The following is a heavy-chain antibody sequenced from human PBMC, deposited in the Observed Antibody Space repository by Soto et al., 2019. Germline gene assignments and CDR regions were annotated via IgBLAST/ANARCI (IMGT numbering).Heavy chain of an antibody. D-gene: IGHD2-2*01. CDR3: ARHVVVVPAARAGWFDP. Sequence: QVQLQESGPGLVKPSGTLSLTCAVSGGSISSSKWWSWVRQPPGKGLEWIGGSYHSGSPNYNPSLKSRVTLSVDKSNNQFSLKLSSVTSADTAGYYCARHVVVVPAARAGWFDPWGQGTLVTVSS. J-gene: IGHJ5*02. CDR2: SYHSGSP. V-gene: IGHV4-4*02. CDR1: GGSISSSKW.